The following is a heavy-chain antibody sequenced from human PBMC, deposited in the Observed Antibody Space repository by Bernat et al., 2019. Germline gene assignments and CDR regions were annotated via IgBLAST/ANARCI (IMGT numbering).Heavy chain of an antibody. CDR1: GYTFTSYY. V-gene: IGHV1-46*01. CDR3: ARDWDYYDSSGYYTGAFDI. CDR2: INPSGGST. D-gene: IGHD3-22*01. Sequence: QVQLVQSGAEVKKPGASVKVSCKASGYTFTSYYMHWVRQAPGQGLEWMGIINPSGGSTSYAQKFQGRVTITADKSTSTAYMELSSLRSEDTAVYYCARDWDYYDSSGYYTGAFDIWGQGTMVTVSS. J-gene: IGHJ3*02.